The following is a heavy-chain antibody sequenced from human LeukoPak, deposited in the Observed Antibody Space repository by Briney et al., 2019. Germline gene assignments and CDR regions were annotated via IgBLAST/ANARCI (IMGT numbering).Heavy chain of an antibody. J-gene: IGHJ6*03. V-gene: IGHV3-72*01. Sequence: GGSLRLSCAASGFTFSDHYMDWVRQAPGKGLEWVGRTRNRVNSYTTEYAASVKGRFTISRDDSKNSPYLQMNSLKTEDTAVYYCARGHCSDGVRATGYYYMDVWGKGTTVTVSS. D-gene: IGHD2-15*01. CDR3: ARGHCSDGVRATGYYYMDV. CDR1: GFTFSDHY. CDR2: TRNRVNSYTT.